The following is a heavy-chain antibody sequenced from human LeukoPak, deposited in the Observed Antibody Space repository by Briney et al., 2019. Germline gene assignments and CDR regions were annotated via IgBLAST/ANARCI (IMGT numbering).Heavy chain of an antibody. Sequence: SVKVSCKASGGTFSSYAISWVRQAPGQGLEWMGRIIPILGIANYAQKFQGRVTITADKSTGTAYMELSSLRSEDTAVYYCAVYGSGSYYNAMDFDYWGQGTLVTVSS. CDR2: IIPILGIA. D-gene: IGHD3-10*01. V-gene: IGHV1-69*04. J-gene: IGHJ4*02. CDR1: GGTFSSYA. CDR3: AVYGSGSYYNAMDFDY.